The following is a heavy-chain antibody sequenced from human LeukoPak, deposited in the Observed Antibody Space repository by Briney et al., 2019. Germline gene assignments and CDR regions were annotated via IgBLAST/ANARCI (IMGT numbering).Heavy chain of an antibody. J-gene: IGHJ4*02. CDR3: TRGAAMLPEY. CDR2: IYYAGAT. D-gene: IGHD2-2*01. CDR1: GGSISTGTYY. V-gene: IGHV4-39*07. Sequence: SETLSLTCTVSGGSISTGTYYWGWIRQSPGKGLEWIGNIYYAGATYYNPSLNSRVTISIDTSKNQFSLKMSSVTAADTAIYYCTRGAAMLPEYWXQGSLVTVSS.